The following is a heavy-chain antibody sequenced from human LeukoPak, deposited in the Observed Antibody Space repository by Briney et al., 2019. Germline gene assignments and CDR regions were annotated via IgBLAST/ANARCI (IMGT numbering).Heavy chain of an antibody. CDR2: INHSGST. D-gene: IGHD6-19*01. V-gene: IGHV4-34*01. Sequence: SETLSLTCAVYGGSFSGYYWSWIRQPPGKGLEWIGEINHSGSTNYNPSLKSRVTISVDTSKNQFSPKLSSVTAADTAVYYCARRYYTIAVAGRGFDYWGQGTLVTVSS. J-gene: IGHJ4*02. CDR1: GGSFSGYY. CDR3: ARRYYTIAVAGRGFDY.